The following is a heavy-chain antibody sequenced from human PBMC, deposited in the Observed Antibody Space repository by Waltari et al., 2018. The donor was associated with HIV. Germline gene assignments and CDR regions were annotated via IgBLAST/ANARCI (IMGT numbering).Heavy chain of an antibody. Sequence: QLQLQESGPGLVKPSETLSLTCTVSGGSISSSSYYWGWIRQPPGKGLGWIGSIDYRGSTYYNPSLKRRVTISVDTSKNQFSLKLSSVTAADTAVYYCARQVVRGVIDYWGQGTLVTVSS. V-gene: IGHV4-39*01. CDR1: GGSISSSSYY. D-gene: IGHD3-10*01. CDR3: ARQVVRGVIDY. J-gene: IGHJ4*02. CDR2: IDYRGST.